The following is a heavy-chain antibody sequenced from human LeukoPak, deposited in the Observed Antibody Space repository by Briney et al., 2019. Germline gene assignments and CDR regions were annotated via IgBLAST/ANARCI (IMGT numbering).Heavy chain of an antibody. CDR3: ARAGLRFLEWFREFDY. V-gene: IGHV1-18*01. D-gene: IGHD3-3*01. CDR2: ISAYNGNT. CDR1: GYTFTSYG. Sequence: ASVKVSCKASGYTFTSYGISWVRQAPGQGLEWMGWISAYNGNTNYAQKLQGRVTMTTDTSTSTAYMELRSLRSDDTAVYYCARAGLRFLEWFREFDYWGQGTLVTVSS. J-gene: IGHJ4*02.